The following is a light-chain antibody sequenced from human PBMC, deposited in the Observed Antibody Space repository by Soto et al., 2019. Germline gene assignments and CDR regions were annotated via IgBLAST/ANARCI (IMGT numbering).Light chain of an antibody. V-gene: IGLV1-47*01. Sequence: QSVLTQPPSASGTPGQRVTISCSGYNSNIGSNYVYWYQQFPGTAPKLLIYRDNQRPSGVPDRFSGSKSGISASLAISGLRSEDEAEYYCAAWDDSLSGVVFGGGTKLTVL. J-gene: IGLJ2*01. CDR2: RDN. CDR1: NSNIGSNY. CDR3: AAWDDSLSGVV.